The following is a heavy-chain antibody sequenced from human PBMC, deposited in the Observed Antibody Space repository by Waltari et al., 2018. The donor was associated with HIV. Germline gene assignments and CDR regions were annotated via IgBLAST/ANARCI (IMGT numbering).Heavy chain of an antibody. D-gene: IGHD5-12*01. J-gene: IGHJ5*02. Sequence: QVQLQESGPGLVKPSQTLSLTCTASGGSISSGSYHWSWIRQPAGKGLEWIGRLYTSGSTDYKPSLKSRATISGDTSKNQFSLKLSSVTAADTAVYYCARAVVGGYDLGNNWFDPWGQGTLVTVSS. V-gene: IGHV4-61*02. CDR3: ARAVVGGYDLGNNWFDP. CDR1: GGSISSGSYH. CDR2: LYTSGST.